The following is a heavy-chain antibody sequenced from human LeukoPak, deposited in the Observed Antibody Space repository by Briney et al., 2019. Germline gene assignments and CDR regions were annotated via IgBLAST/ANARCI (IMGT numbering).Heavy chain of an antibody. CDR1: GFTFSSHA. Sequence: GGSLRLSCAVSGFTFSSHAMNWVRQAPGKGLEWVSGISESGDNKNHADSVKGRFTISRDNSKNTLYLQMSSLRVEDTAIYYCAKNITNWGQGTLVTVSS. D-gene: IGHD1-14*01. CDR2: ISESGDNK. V-gene: IGHV3-23*01. J-gene: IGHJ4*02. CDR3: AKNITN.